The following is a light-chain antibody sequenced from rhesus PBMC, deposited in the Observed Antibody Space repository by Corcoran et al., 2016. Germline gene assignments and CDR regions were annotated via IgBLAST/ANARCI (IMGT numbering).Light chain of an antibody. CDR3: QETTNLSLT. CDR1: QSVSSY. J-gene: IGKJ4*01. V-gene: IGKV3-31*02. CDR2: GSS. Sequence: EIVMTQSPATLSLSPGETATISCMTSQSVSSYLAWYQQKLGQAPRLHLYGSSSRATGLPDRFSGSGSGIDFTLTIISLEPEDFAVYYCQETTNLSLTFGVGTKVEIK.